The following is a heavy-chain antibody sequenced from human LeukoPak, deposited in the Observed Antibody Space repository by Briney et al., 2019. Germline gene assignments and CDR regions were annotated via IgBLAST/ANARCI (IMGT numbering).Heavy chain of an antibody. CDR2: IYPGDSAT. CDR3: ARSPRYYYDSSGYYADY. V-gene: IGHV5-51*01. Sequence: KGGESLKISCKGSGYSFTSYWIGWVRQMPGKGLEWMGIIYPGDSATRYSPSFQGQVTISADKSISTAYLQWSSLKASDTAMYYCARSPRYYYDSSGYYADYWGQGTLVIVSS. D-gene: IGHD3-22*01. J-gene: IGHJ4*02. CDR1: GYSFTSYW.